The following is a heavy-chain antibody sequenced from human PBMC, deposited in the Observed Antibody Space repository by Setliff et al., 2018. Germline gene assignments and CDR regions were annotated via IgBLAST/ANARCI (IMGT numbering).Heavy chain of an antibody. V-gene: IGHV4-59*01. CDR1: GGSISTYY. Sequence: SETLSLTCTVSGGSISTYYWTWIRQPPGKVLEWIGYIYYSGTTNYSPSLKSRVTIPIDMFKNQFSLKLSSVTAADTAVYYCARGAYIGLDYWGQGTLVTVSS. J-gene: IGHJ4*02. CDR3: ARGAYIGLDY. CDR2: IYYSGTT. D-gene: IGHD4-4*01.